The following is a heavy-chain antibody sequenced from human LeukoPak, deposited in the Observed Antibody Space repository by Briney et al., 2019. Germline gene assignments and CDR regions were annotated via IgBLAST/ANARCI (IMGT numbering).Heavy chain of an antibody. D-gene: IGHD3-10*01. J-gene: IGHJ4*02. V-gene: IGHV3-30*04. CDR3: ARESITAYGSGIILGDY. CDR2: ISYDGSNK. Sequence: GGSLRLSCAASGFTLSSYAMHGVRQAPGKGLEWVAVISYDGSNKYYADSVKGRFTISRDNSKNTLYLQMNSLRAEDTAVYYCARESITAYGSGIILGDYWGQGTLVTVSS. CDR1: GFTLSSYA.